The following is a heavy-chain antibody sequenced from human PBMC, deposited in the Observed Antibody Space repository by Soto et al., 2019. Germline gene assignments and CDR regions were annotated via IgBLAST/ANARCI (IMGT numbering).Heavy chain of an antibody. D-gene: IGHD3-22*01. CDR3: AKTYYDTSPPFDY. J-gene: IGHJ4*02. CDR2: ISYDGSIK. Sequence: QVQLVESGGGVVQPGRSLRLSCAASGFTFSTYGMHWVRQAPGKGLEWVAVISYDGSIKYYADSVKGRFTISRDNSKNTLYLQMNSPRAEDTAVYYCAKTYYDTSPPFDYWGQGTLVTVSS. CDR1: GFTFSTYG. V-gene: IGHV3-30*18.